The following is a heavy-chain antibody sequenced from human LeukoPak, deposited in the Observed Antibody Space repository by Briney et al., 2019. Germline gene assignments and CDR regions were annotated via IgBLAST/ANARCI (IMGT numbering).Heavy chain of an antibody. CDR2: IYYSGST. Sequence: SQTLSLTCTVSGGSISSGGYYWSWIRQHPGKGLEWIGYIYYSGSTYYNPSLKSRVTISVDTSKNQFSLKLSSVTAADTAVYYCARLSPLTGAYCYMDVWGKGTTVTVSS. J-gene: IGHJ6*03. D-gene: IGHD7-27*01. CDR3: ARLSPLTGAYCYMDV. CDR1: GGSISSGGYY. V-gene: IGHV4-31*03.